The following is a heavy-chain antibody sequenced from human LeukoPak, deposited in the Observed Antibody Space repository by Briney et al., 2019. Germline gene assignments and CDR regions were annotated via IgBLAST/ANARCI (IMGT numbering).Heavy chain of an antibody. Sequence: PSETLSLTCTVSGGSISSSSYYWGWIRQPPGKGLEWIGSIYYSGSTYYNPSLKSRVTISVDTSKNQFSLKLSSVTAADTAVYYCARDSPGSERWLQFSWFDPGGQGTLVTVSS. J-gene: IGHJ5*02. D-gene: IGHD5-24*01. CDR1: GGSISSSSYY. CDR2: IYYSGST. V-gene: IGHV4-39*07. CDR3: ARDSPGSERWLQFSWFDP.